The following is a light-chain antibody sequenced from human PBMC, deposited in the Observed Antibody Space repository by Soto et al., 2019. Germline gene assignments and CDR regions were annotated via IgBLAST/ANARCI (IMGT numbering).Light chain of an antibody. CDR2: SES. V-gene: IGKV1-39*01. CDR3: QKRSNCRWT. CDR1: KNVESY. Sequence: SSLFSSVGDIVIITCRKSKNVESYLSWYKKIKGREXKXXXYSESSLVSGVHPRLRGSASGNEFTIYIRRMQREDFETYFCQKRSNCRWTVGEGTKVDI. J-gene: IGKJ1*01.